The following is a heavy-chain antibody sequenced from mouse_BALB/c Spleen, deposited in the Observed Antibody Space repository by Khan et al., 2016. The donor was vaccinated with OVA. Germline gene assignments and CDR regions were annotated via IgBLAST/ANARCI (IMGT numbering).Heavy chain of an antibody. D-gene: IGHD2-14*01. Sequence: VQLKESGPSLVKPSQTLSLTCSVTGDSITSGYWTWIRKFPGNELEYLGHIFYTGDTYYNPSLKSRISTTRHSSKNQYYLQLGSVTAEDAATDSGASATYRYALAYWGQGTLVTVSA. V-gene: IGHV3-8*02. CDR1: GDSITSGY. CDR3: ASATYRYALAY. J-gene: IGHJ3*01. CDR2: IFYTGDT.